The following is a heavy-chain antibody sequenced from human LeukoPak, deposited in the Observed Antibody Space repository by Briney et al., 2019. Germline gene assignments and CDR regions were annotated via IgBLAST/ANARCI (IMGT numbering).Heavy chain of an antibody. J-gene: IGHJ4*02. V-gene: IGHV3-7*01. CDR2: LIEDGSDS. CDR3: ARYLSLYSSYWGVYY. CDR1: GFTCCAFR. D-gene: IGHD3-10*01. Sequence: PRGSLRLSCEVSGFTCCAFRMSWVSPAPGQGLEWGANLIEDGSDSDYMDSVRGRFTTSRDTTTRSLFMHKKRPRDEATAVYYCARYLSLYSSYWGVYYWGRGTRVTVSS.